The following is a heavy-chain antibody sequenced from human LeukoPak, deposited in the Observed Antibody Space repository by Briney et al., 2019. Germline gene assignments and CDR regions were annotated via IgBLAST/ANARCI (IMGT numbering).Heavy chain of an antibody. Sequence: GSLRLSCAASGFTFNTYAMNWVRQAPGKGLEWVSVISVSGSSTYYADSVKGRLTISRDSSKSTLYLQMNSLRAEDTAIYYCAKNHDSNGYHTDDAFDIWGQGTMVTVSS. D-gene: IGHD3-22*01. J-gene: IGHJ3*02. CDR1: GFTFNTYA. CDR2: ISVSGSST. V-gene: IGHV3-23*01. CDR3: AKNHDSNGYHTDDAFDI.